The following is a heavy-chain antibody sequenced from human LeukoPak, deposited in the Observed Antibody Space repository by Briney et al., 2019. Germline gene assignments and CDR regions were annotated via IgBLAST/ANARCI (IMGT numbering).Heavy chain of an antibody. CDR2: IYWSGIT. V-gene: IGHV4-39*07. D-gene: IGHD3-22*01. J-gene: IGHJ4*02. CDR3: ATTQYYYDSSGYFGPYYFDY. CDR1: GGSISSTSSF. Sequence: SETLSLTCTVSGGSISSTSSFWGWIRQPPGKGLEYIGSIYWSGITYYNPSLKSRLTISIDTSNNKFSLKLSSVTAADTAVYYCATTQYYYDSSGYFGPYYFDYWGQGTLVTVSS.